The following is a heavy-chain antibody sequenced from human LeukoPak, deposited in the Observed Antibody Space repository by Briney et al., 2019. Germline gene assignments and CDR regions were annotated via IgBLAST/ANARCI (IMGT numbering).Heavy chain of an antibody. D-gene: IGHD3-22*01. CDR3: AKDSLNYYDSSGYYYFDY. V-gene: IGHV3-23*01. Sequence: GGSLRLSCAASGFTFSSYWMSWVRQAPGKGLEWVSAISGSGGSTYYADSVKGRFTISRDNSKNTLYLQMNSLRAEDTAVYYCAKDSLNYYDSSGYYYFDYWGQGTLVTVSS. J-gene: IGHJ4*02. CDR2: ISGSGGST. CDR1: GFTFSSYW.